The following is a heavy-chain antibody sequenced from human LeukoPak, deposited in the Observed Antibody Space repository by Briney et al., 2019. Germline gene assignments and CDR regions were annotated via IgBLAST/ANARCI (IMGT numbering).Heavy chain of an antibody. CDR3: ARDEYYYDSSGYFFYRTVYHAFDI. D-gene: IGHD3-22*01. CDR2: IWYDGSNK. J-gene: IGHJ3*02. V-gene: IGHV3-33*01. Sequence: PGGSLRLSCAASGFTFSSYGMHWVRQAPGKGLEWVAVIWYDGSNKFYADSVKGRFIISRDNSKNTLYLQMNSLRAEDTALYYCARDEYYYDSSGYFFYRTVYHAFDIWGQGTLVTVSS. CDR1: GFTFSSYG.